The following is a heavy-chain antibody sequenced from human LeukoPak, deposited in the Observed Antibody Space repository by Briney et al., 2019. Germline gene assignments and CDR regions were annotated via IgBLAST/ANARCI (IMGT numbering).Heavy chain of an antibody. V-gene: IGHV3-9*03. CDR2: ISWNSGSI. CDR3: AKDIESGTASATFDI. CDR1: GFTFDDYA. Sequence: GGSLRLSCAASGFTFDDYAMHWVRQAPGKGLEWVSGISWNSGSIGYADSVKGRFTISRDNAKNSLYLQMNSLRAEDMALYYCAKDIESGTASATFDIWGQGTMVTVSS. D-gene: IGHD1-7*01. J-gene: IGHJ3*02.